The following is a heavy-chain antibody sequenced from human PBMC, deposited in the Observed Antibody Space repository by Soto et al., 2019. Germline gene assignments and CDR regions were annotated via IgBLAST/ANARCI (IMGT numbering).Heavy chain of an antibody. CDR3: ARGLTIVDFDY. V-gene: IGHV4-34*01. CDR2: INHSGST. Sequence: LSLTCAVYGGSFSGYYWSWIRQPPGKGLEWIGEINHSGSTNYNPSLKSRVTISVDTSKNQFSLKLSSVTAADTAVYYCARGLTIVDFDYWGQGTLVTVSS. J-gene: IGHJ4*02. D-gene: IGHD3-16*02. CDR1: GGSFSGYY.